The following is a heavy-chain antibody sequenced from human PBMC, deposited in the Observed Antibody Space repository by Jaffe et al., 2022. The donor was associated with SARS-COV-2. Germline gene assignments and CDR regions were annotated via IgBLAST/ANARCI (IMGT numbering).Heavy chain of an antibody. CDR3: AKAAPYYFDS. D-gene: IGHD6-25*01. CDR2: ISSDGASS. V-gene: IGHV3-23*01. CDR1: GFRFSDSA. Sequence: EVQLLASGGGSVQPGGSLRLSCAASGFRFSDSAMGWVRQAPGKGLECVASISSDGASSLYADSVRGRFTISRDNSGNTLYLRMNSLTAEDTAVYYCAKAAPYYFDSWGQGTLVTVSS. J-gene: IGHJ4*02.